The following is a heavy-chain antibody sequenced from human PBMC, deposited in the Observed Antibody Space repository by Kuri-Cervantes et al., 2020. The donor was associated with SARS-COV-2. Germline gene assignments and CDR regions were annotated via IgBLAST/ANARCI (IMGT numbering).Heavy chain of an antibody. J-gene: IGHJ5*02. V-gene: IGHV3-23*01. Sequence: LSLTCAASGFTFSSYAMNWVRQAPGKGLEWVSTISGSGGTTFYADSVKGRFTISRDNSKNTLYLQMNSLRAEDTAVYYCAKDQNLDVVVVPAAWGQGSLVTVSS. CDR2: ISGSGGTT. CDR3: AKDQNLDVVVVPAA. D-gene: IGHD2-15*01. CDR1: GFTFSSYA.